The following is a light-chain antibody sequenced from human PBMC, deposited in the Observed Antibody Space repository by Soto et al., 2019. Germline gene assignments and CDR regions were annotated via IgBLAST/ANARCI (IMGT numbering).Light chain of an antibody. CDR1: QGISSR. Sequence: DIQMTQSQSSVSASVGDRVTITCRASQGISSRLAWYQQKPGKAPNLLIYAASNLQSGVPSRFSGSGSETDFTLTIGSLQPEDFATYYCQQANSFSLTFGGGTKVEIK. CDR2: AAS. CDR3: QQANSFSLT. V-gene: IGKV1-12*01. J-gene: IGKJ4*01.